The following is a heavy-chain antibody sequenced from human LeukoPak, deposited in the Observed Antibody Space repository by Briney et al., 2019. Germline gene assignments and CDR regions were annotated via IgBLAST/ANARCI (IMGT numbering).Heavy chain of an antibody. CDR2: ISSSSSYI. V-gene: IGHV3-21*01. D-gene: IGHD6-13*01. J-gene: IGHJ3*02. CDR1: GFTFSSYS. CDR3: AREIAAAGTGAFDI. Sequence: PGGSLRLSCAASGFTFSSYSMNWVRQAPGKGLEWVSYISSSSSYIYYADSVKGRFTISRDNAKNSLYLQMNSLRAEDTAVYYCAREIAAAGTGAFDIWGQGTMVTVSS.